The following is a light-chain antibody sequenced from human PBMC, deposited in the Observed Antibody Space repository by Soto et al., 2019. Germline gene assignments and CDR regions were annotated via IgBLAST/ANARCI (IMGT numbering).Light chain of an antibody. CDR3: YSVADNYVV. V-gene: IGLV3-27*01. CDR1: MLAKKY. J-gene: IGLJ3*02. CDR2: KDS. Sequence: SYELTQPSSVSVSPGQTARITCSGDMLAKKYSRWFQQKPGQAPVLVIYKDSERPSGIPERFSGSNSGTTVTLTISGAQVEDEADYHCYSVADNYVVFGGGTKLTVL.